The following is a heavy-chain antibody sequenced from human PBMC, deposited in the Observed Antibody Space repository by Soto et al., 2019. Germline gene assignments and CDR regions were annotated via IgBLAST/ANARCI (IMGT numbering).Heavy chain of an antibody. CDR3: ARGIWTMARGAYYFDS. V-gene: IGHV1-3*01. D-gene: IGHD3-10*01. CDR2: INAGNGNT. J-gene: IGHJ4*02. Sequence: QVQLVQSGAEVKKTGASMKVSCRASGYIFTNYAMQWARQAPGQTLEWMGWINAGNGNTKYSQKFQGRITITRDTTASTAYLDLSSLRSEDTSVYYCARGIWTMARGAYYFDSWGQGTLVTVSS. CDR1: GYIFTNYA.